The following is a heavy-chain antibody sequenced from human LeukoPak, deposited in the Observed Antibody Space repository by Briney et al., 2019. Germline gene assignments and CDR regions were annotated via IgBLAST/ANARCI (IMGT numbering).Heavy chain of an antibody. J-gene: IGHJ4*02. D-gene: IGHD1-7*01. CDR1: GYTFTRYG. Sequence: ASVSVSCKASGYTFTRYGISWGRQAPGQGLQWLGWISASNGNTNYAQKFRDRVTMSTDTSTGTAYLDVRSLTSDDTAVYYCARDHSNWNYAPDFWGQGTLVIVSS. CDR2: ISASNGNT. CDR3: ARDHSNWNYAPDF. V-gene: IGHV1-18*01.